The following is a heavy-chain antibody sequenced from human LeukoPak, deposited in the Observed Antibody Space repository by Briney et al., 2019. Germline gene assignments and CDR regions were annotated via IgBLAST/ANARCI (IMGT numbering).Heavy chain of an antibody. V-gene: IGHV3-7*01. CDR1: GFTFSNSW. J-gene: IGHJ4*02. CDR3: ARSSRPSLIPMIGLGVD. CDR2: INDDGSGE. Sequence: GGSLRLSCAASGFTFSNSWMSWVRQAPGKGLDWVANINDDGSGEYYVDSVTGRFTISRDDAKNSLYLQMNSLRDEDTAVYYCARSSRPSLIPMIGLGVDWGQGTLVTVSS. D-gene: IGHD2-21*01.